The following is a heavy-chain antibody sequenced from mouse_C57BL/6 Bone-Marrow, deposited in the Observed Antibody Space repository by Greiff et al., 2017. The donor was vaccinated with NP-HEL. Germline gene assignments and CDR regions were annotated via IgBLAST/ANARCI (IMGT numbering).Heavy chain of an antibody. V-gene: IGHV1-64*01. CDR1: GYTFTSYW. CDR3: ARNPYYDPWFAY. Sequence: QVQLQQPGAELVKPGASVKLSCKASGYTFTSYWMHWVKQRPGQGLEWIGMIHPNSGSTNYNEKFKSKATLTVDKSSSTAYMQLSSLTSEDSAVYYCARNPYYDPWFAYWGQGTLVTVSA. J-gene: IGHJ3*01. D-gene: IGHD2-10*01. CDR2: IHPNSGST.